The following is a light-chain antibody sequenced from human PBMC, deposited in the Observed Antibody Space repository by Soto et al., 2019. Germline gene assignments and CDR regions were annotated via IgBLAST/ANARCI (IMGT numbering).Light chain of an antibody. Sequence: EIVLTQSPGTLSLSPGERATLSCRAGQTIISSYLAWYQQKPGQAPRLLIYGASTRATVIPDRFSGSGSGTDFTLTISRLEPEDFAVYYCQQYGTSPLTFGGGTKVDI. V-gene: IGKV3-20*01. CDR3: QQYGTSPLT. J-gene: IGKJ4*01. CDR2: GAS. CDR1: QTIISSY.